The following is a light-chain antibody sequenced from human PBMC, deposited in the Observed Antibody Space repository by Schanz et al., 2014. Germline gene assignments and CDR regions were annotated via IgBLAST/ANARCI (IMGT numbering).Light chain of an antibody. J-gene: IGLJ3*02. CDR1: KLGDKY. V-gene: IGLV3-1*01. Sequence: SYELTQPPSVSVSPGQTASITCSGDKLGDKYACWYQQKPGQSPVLVIYQDSKRPSGIPERFSGSNSGNTATLTISGTQAMDEADYYCRSYAGSNNLGVFGGGTKLTVL. CDR2: QDS. CDR3: RSYAGSNNLGV.